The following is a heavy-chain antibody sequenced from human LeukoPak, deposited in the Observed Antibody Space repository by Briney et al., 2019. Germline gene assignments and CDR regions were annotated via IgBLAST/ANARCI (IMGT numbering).Heavy chain of an antibody. CDR1: GGSFSGYY. CDR3: ASGPYY. V-gene: IGHV4-34*01. CDR2: INHSGST. Sequence: SETLSLTCAVYGGSFSGYYWSWIRQPPGKGLEWIGEINHSGSTNYNPSLKSRVTISVDTSKNQFSRKLSSVTAADTAVYYCASGPYYWGQGNLVTVSS. J-gene: IGHJ4*02.